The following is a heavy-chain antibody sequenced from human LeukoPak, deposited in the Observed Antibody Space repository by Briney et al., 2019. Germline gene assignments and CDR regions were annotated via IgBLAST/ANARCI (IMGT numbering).Heavy chain of an antibody. CDR3: AGDYDSSGYYWSFGY. CDR1: GGSISSYY. D-gene: IGHD3-22*01. CDR2: IYYSGST. V-gene: IGHV4-59*12. Sequence: SETLSLTCTVSGGSISSYYWSWIRQPPGKGLEWIGYIYYSGSTNYNPSLKSRVAISVDTSKNQFSLKLSSVTAADTAVYYCAGDYDSSGYYWSFGYWGQGALVTVSS. J-gene: IGHJ4*02.